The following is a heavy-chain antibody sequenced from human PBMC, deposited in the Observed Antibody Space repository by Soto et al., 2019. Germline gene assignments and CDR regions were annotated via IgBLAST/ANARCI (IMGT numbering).Heavy chain of an antibody. CDR3: ARKRDDSGWYYFDY. J-gene: IGHJ4*02. CDR2: IYHSGST. Sequence: PSETLSLTCAVSGGLISSRNWWTWVRQAPGKGLEWIGEIYHSGSTKYNPSLKSRVTMSVDKSKNQFSLKLNSVTAADTAVYYCARKRDDSGWYYFDYWGQGTLVTVSS. D-gene: IGHD6-19*01. CDR1: GGLISSRNW. V-gene: IGHV4-4*02.